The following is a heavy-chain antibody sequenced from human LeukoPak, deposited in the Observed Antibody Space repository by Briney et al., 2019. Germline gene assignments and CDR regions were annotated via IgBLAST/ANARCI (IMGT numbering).Heavy chain of an antibody. J-gene: IGHJ6*03. Sequence: SSETLSLTCTVSGGSISSGSYYWSWIRQPAGKGLEWIGRIYTSGSTNYNPSLKSRVTISVDTSKNQFSLKLSSVTAADTAVYYCARNTVTKNLYYYYYMDVWGKGTTVTASS. V-gene: IGHV4-61*02. CDR2: IYTSGST. CDR1: GGSISSGSYY. D-gene: IGHD4-17*01. CDR3: ARNTVTKNLYYYYYMDV.